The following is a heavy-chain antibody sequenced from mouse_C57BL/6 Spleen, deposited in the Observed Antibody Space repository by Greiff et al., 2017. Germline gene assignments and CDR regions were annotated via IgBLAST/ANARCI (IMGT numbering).Heavy chain of an antibody. CDR2: INPSTGGT. CDR3: ASNYGPWFAY. CDR1: GYSFTGYY. J-gene: IGHJ3*01. D-gene: IGHD1-1*02. V-gene: IGHV1-42*01. Sequence: DVKLQESGPELVKPGASVKISCKASGYSFTGYYMNWVKQSPEKSLEWIGEINPSTGGTTYNQKFKAKATLTVDKSSSTAYMQLKSLTSEDSAVYYCASNYGPWFAYWGQGTLVTVSA.